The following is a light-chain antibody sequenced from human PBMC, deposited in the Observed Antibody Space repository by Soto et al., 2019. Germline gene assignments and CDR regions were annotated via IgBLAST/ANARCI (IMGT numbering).Light chain of an antibody. CDR3: SSYTSRSTVL. CDR2: EVS. J-gene: IGLJ2*01. Sequence: QPVLTQPASVSGSPGQSITFSCTGTSSDVGGYNYVSWYQQHPGKAPKLMIYEVSNRPSGVSNRFSGSKSGNTASLTISGLQAEDEADYYCSSYTSRSTVLFGGGTKLTVL. CDR1: SSDVGGYNY. V-gene: IGLV2-14*01.